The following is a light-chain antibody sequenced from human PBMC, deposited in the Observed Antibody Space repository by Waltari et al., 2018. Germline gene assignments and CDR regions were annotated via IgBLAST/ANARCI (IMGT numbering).Light chain of an antibody. J-gene: IGKJ1*01. CDR2: CAS. CDR3: HQYFSPHWT. CDR1: QNVLYNSNNKYD. V-gene: IGKV4-1*01. Sequence: DIVLTQSPDSLVVSLGERATINCKASQNVLYNSNNKYDLGWYQQKPGQPPQRLIYCASTRESGVPDRFSGTGSGTDFTLTISSLQAEDVAVYYCHQYFSPHWTFGQGTKVEIK.